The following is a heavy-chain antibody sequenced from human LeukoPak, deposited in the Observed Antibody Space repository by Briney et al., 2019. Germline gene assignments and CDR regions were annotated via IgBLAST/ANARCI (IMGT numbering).Heavy chain of an antibody. V-gene: IGHV4-59*01. CDR2: IYYSGST. CDR3: ARTPRGRAMGYYFDY. Sequence: PSETLSLTCTVSGGSISSYYWSRIRQPPGKGLEWIGYIYYSGSTNYNPSLKSRVTISVDASKNQFSLKLSSVTAADTAVYYCARTPRGRAMGYYFDYWGQGTLVTVSS. D-gene: IGHD5-18*01. J-gene: IGHJ4*02. CDR1: GGSISSYY.